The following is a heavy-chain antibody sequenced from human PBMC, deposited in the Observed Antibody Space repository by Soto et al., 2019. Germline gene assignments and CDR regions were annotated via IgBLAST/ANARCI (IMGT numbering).Heavy chain of an antibody. Sequence: PSETLSLTCTVSGGSVSSGSYYWSWIRQPPGKGLEWIGYFYYTGSTNYNPSLKSRVTISIDASKNQFSLRLSSVTAADTAVYYCARSMYYSDGSNYSPFDYWGQGTLVTVSS. CDR1: GGSVSSGSYY. D-gene: IGHD3-22*01. CDR2: FYYTGST. J-gene: IGHJ4*02. V-gene: IGHV4-61*01. CDR3: ARSMYYSDGSNYSPFDY.